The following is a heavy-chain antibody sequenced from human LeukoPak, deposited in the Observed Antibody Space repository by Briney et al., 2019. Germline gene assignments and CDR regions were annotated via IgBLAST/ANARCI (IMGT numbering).Heavy chain of an antibody. CDR3: THMVTDRLLDY. Sequence: ESAPTLVKPTQTLKLTLPFSGFSLSTTGVGVGWIGQAPGTALKWLAFIYWNEDKRYSPSLKRRLTITKDTSKNPVVLTMTNMDPVDTATYYCTHMVTDRLLDYWGQGTLVTVSS. D-gene: IGHD2-21*02. CDR1: GFSLSTTGVG. V-gene: IGHV2-5*01. J-gene: IGHJ4*02. CDR2: IYWNEDK.